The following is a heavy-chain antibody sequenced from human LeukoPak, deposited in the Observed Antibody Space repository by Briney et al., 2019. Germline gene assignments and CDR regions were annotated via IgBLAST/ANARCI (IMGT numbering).Heavy chain of an antibody. CDR2: FDPEDGET. CDR1: GYSLTELS. D-gene: IGHD4-17*01. CDR3: ATDPGRTMVTTFEFGY. Sequence: ASVKVSCKVSGYSLTELSMHWVRQAPGKGLEWMGGFDPEDGETIYAQKFQGRVTMTEDTSTDTAYMELSSLRSEDTAVYYCATDPGRTMVTTFEFGYRGQGTLVTVSS. J-gene: IGHJ4*02. V-gene: IGHV1-24*01.